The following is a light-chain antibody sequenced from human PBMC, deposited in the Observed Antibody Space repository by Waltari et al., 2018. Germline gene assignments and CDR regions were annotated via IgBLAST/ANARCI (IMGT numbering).Light chain of an antibody. V-gene: IGLV1-44*01. CDR2: SNS. CDR3: AAWDDTLRGSWV. Sequence: QSVLTQPPSASGTPGQRVTISCSGSSSNLGTNTVNWYQQLPGTSPRLLIYSNSLRPSGVPDRFSGSKSGTSASLAISGVQSEDEADYYCAAWDDTLRGSWVFGGGTKLTVL. J-gene: IGLJ3*02. CDR1: SSNLGTNT.